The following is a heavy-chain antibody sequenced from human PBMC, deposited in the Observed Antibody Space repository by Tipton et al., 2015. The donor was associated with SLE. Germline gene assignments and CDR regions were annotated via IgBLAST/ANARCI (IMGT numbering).Heavy chain of an antibody. CDR2: IYYSGIT. D-gene: IGHD1-26*01. CDR3: ARGVGADY. CDR1: GGSISSYY. V-gene: IGHV4-59*01. Sequence: TLSLTCTVSGGSISSYYWSWIRQPPGKGLEWIGYIYYSGITNYNPSLKSRVTISVDTSKNQFSLKLSSVTAADTAMYYCARGVGADYWGQGTLVTVSS. J-gene: IGHJ4*02.